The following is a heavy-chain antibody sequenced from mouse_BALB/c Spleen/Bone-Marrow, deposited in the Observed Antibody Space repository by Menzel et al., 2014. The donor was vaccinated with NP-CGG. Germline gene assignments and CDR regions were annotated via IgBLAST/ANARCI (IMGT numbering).Heavy chain of an antibody. CDR1: GFNIKDTY. J-gene: IGHJ4*01. V-gene: IGHV14-3*02. CDR3: ARWEYYAMDY. Sequence: EVQLQQSGAELVKPGASVKLSCTASGFNIKDTYMHWVKQRPEQGLEWIGGIDPANGNTKYDPKFQGKATITADTSSNTAYLQLSSLTSEDTAAYYCARWEYYAMDYWGQGTSVTVSS. D-gene: IGHD4-1*01. CDR2: IDPANGNT.